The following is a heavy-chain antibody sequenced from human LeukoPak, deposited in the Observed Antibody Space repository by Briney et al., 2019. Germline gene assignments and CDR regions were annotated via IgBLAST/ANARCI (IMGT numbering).Heavy chain of an antibody. V-gene: IGHV3-23*01. CDR3: ARDPVSSGGV. CDR1: GFTFSSYA. Sequence: PGGSLRLSCAASGFTFSSYAMSWVRQAPGKGLEWVSAISGSGGSTYYADSVKGRFTISRDNAKNSLYLQMNSLRAEDTAVYYCARDPVSSGGVWGQGTTVTVSS. J-gene: IGHJ6*02. CDR2: ISGSGGST. D-gene: IGHD3-10*01.